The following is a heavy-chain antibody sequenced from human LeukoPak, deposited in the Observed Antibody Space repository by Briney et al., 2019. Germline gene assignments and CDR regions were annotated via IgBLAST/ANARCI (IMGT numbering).Heavy chain of an antibody. CDR3: ARGGFIVGANQYFQW. CDR2: IDTDGSDR. CDR1: GFTFDRHW. J-gene: IGHJ4*02. Sequence: GGSLRLSSVASGFTFDRHWMHWVRQAPGKGLVWVSRIDTDGSDRGYAESVKGRCTISRDNTKSTLYLQMDSLRVEDTAVYYCARGGFIVGANQYFQWWGQGTRVIVSS. D-gene: IGHD3-16*02. V-gene: IGHV3-74*01.